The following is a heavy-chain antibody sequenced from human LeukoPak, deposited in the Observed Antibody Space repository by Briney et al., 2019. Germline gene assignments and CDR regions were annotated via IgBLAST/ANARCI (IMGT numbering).Heavy chain of an antibody. CDR3: AKGGGRGNMCSPLVCGMDV. CDR1: GFTFSSYG. CDR2: ISYDGSNK. V-gene: IGHV3-30*18. J-gene: IGHJ6*02. D-gene: IGHD2/OR15-2a*01. Sequence: PPGGSLRLSCAASGFTFSSYGMHWVRQAPGKGLEWVAVISYDGSNKYYADSVKGRFTISRDNAKNSLYLQMNSLRAEDTAFYYCAKGGGRGNMCSPLVCGMDVWGQGTTVTVSS.